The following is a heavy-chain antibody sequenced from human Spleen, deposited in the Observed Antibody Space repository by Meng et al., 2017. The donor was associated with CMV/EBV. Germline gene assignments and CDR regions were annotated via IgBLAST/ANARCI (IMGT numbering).Heavy chain of an antibody. J-gene: IGHJ6*02. Sequence: GESLKISCAASGFFFGDYGLSWVRQAPGKGLEWVGFIRSKAYGGTTEYAASVKGRFTISRDDSKSIAYLQMNSLKTEDTAVYYCTRDGIAAAGTWDYYGMDVWGQGTTVTVSS. V-gene: IGHV3-49*04. CDR2: IRSKAYGGTT. CDR1: GFFFGDYG. CDR3: TRDGIAAAGTWDYYGMDV. D-gene: IGHD6-13*01.